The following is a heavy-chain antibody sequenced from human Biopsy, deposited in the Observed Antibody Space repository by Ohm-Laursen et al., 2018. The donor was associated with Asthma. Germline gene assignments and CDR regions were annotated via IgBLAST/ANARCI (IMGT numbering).Heavy chain of an antibody. D-gene: IGHD3-9*01. J-gene: IGHJ4*02. V-gene: IGHV3-30*18. Sequence: SLRLSCAASGFSFNSYGMHWVRQAPGKGLEWVAVMSFDGRQTYYANSVRGRFTISRDNAKKSLYLQMNSLRAEDTALYYCAKEDYDILTGYVPRGCMLWGQGTLVTVSS. CDR1: GFSFNSYG. CDR3: AKEDYDILTGYVPRGCML. CDR2: MSFDGRQT.